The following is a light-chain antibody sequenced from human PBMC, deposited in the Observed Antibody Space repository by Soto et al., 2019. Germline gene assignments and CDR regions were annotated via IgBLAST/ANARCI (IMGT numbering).Light chain of an antibody. Sequence: ETVMTQSPATLSLSPGERATLSCRTSRSVSTNLAWYQQKPGQPPRLLIYRASTRATGIPARFSGSGSGTEFTLTISSLQSEDSAVFYCQQRSNWPWTFGQGTKVEI. CDR1: RSVSTN. CDR3: QQRSNWPWT. CDR2: RAS. V-gene: IGKV3-15*01. J-gene: IGKJ1*01.